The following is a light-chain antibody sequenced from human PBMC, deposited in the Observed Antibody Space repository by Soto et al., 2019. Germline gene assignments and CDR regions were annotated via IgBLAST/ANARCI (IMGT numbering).Light chain of an antibody. J-gene: IGLJ1*01. V-gene: IGLV2-14*01. CDR2: EVS. CDR3: SSYTSSSPFV. Sequence: QSVLTQPASVSGSPGQSITISCTGTSSDVGGYNYVSWYQQHPGKAPKLMIYEVSNRPSGVSNRFSGSKSGNTASLTISGLQAEDEAEYFCSSYTSSSPFVFGPGTKVTAL. CDR1: SSDVGGYNY.